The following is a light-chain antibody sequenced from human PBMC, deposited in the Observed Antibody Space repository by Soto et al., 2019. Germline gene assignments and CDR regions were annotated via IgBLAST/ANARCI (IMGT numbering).Light chain of an antibody. CDR1: QSVSTN. Sequence: DIVMTQSPATLSVSPGEKATPSRRASQSVSTNLAWYQQTPGQAPRLLIYGATTRATGIPARFSGSGSGTEFTLIISSLQSEDFVVYYCQQYNYWPPITFGQGTRLEIK. CDR2: GAT. V-gene: IGKV3-15*01. CDR3: QQYNYWPPIT. J-gene: IGKJ5*01.